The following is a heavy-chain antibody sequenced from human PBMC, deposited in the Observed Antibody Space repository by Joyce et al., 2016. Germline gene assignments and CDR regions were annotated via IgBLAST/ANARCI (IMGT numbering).Heavy chain of an antibody. Sequence: EVQLVESGGGLLQPGGSLRLSCAASGFTFANYWMHWVRQAPGKGLVWVARVDSDGSATSYADSVKGRFSISRDNAENMVYLQMNSLRTEDTAVYYCGSVFEYWGRGALVTVSS. CDR3: GSVFEY. V-gene: IGHV3-74*01. CDR2: VDSDGSAT. CDR1: GFTFANYW. J-gene: IGHJ4*02.